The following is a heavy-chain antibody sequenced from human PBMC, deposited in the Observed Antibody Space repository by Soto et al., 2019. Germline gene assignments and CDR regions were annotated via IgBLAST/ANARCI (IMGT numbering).Heavy chain of an antibody. CDR2: IYYSGST. V-gene: IGHV4-31*03. D-gene: IGHD2-15*01. CDR3: ARAGSYCSGGSCYPAGDAFDI. Sequence: SETLSLTCTVSGGSISSGGYYWSWIRQHPGKGLEWIGYIYYSGSTYYNPSLKSRVTISVDTSKNQFSLKLSSVTAADTAVYYCARAGSYCSGGSCYPAGDAFDIWGQGTMVTVSS. CDR1: GGSISSGGYY. J-gene: IGHJ3*02.